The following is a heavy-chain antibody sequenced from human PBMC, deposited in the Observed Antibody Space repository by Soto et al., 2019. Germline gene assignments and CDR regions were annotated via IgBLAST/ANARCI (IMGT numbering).Heavy chain of an antibody. V-gene: IGHV4-39*02. CDR1: GGSISSSSYY. CDR2: IYYSGST. J-gene: IGHJ3*02. D-gene: IGHD5-12*01. Sequence: SETLSLTCTVSGGSISSSSYYWGWIRQPPGKGLERIGSIYYSGSTYYNPSLKSRVTISVDTSKNQFSLKLSSVTAADTAVYYCARDGYTHAFDIWGQGTMVTVSS. CDR3: ARDGYTHAFDI.